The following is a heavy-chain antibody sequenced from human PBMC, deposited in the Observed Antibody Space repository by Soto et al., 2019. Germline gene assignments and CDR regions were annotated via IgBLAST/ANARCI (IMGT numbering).Heavy chain of an antibody. Sequence: QVQLVQSGAEVKKPGASVKVSCKVYGYTLNEVAMHWVRQAPGKGIEWLGGFDPDEAETIYAQHFQGRVTMTEDTSTDTVYMALSSLRSEDTALYFCTTYHGDYNFDHWGQGTLVTVSS. D-gene: IGHD4-17*01. CDR1: GYTLNEVA. J-gene: IGHJ5*02. CDR3: TTYHGDYNFDH. V-gene: IGHV1-24*01. CDR2: FDPDEAET.